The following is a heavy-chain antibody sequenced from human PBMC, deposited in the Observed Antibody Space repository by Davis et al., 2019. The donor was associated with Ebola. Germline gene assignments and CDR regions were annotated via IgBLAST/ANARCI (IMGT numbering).Heavy chain of an antibody. J-gene: IGHJ4*02. CDR3: ARAGNYASPHHFDY. CDR2: IKQDGSEK. CDR1: GFTVSSNY. D-gene: IGHD1-7*01. Sequence: GESLKISCAASGFTVSSNYMSRVRQAPGKGLEWVANIKQDGSEKYYVDSVRGRFTISRDNAKNSLFLQVNSLRAEDTALYYCARAGNYASPHHFDYWGQGSLVTVSS. V-gene: IGHV3-7*01.